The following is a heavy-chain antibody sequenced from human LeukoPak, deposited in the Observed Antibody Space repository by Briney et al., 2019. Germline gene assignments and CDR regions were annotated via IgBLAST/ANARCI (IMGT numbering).Heavy chain of an antibody. D-gene: IGHD3-16*01. Sequence: GGSLRLSCAATDFIVSDSHMSWVRQAPRRGLEWVSVIFGADTTFYADSVKGRFTISRDNLQNTVNLQMNSLRDDDTAVYYCARGGEILDYWGQGTQVTVSS. V-gene: IGHV3-53*01. CDR2: IFGADTT. CDR3: ARGGEILDY. CDR1: DFIVSDSH. J-gene: IGHJ4*02.